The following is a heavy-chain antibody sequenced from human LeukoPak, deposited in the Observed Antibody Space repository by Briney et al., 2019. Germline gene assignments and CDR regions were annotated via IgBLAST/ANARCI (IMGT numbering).Heavy chain of an antibody. CDR2: IYYSGST. CDR1: GGSISSYY. CDR3: ARHAESGSDRSDY. V-gene: IGHV4-59*08. Sequence: PSQTLSLTCTVSGGSISSYYWSWIRQPPGKGLEWIGYIYYSGSTNYNPSLKSRVTISVDMSKNQFSLKLSSVTAADTAVYYCARHAESGSDRSDYWGQGTLVTVSS. D-gene: IGHD5-12*01. J-gene: IGHJ4*02.